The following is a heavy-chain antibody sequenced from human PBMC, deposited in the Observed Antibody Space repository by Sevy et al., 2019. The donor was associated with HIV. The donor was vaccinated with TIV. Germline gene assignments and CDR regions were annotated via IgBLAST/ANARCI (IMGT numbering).Heavy chain of an antibody. CDR3: AHKIGQWLARGDAFDI. CDR2: IYWDDDK. D-gene: IGHD6-19*01. J-gene: IGHJ3*02. Sequence: SGPTLVKPTQTLTLTCTFSGFSLSTSGVGVGWIRQPPGKALEWLALIYWDDDKRYSPSLKSSLTITKDTSKNQVVLTMTNMDPVDTATYYCAHKIGQWLARGDAFDIWGQGTMVTVSS. CDR1: GFSLSTSGVG. V-gene: IGHV2-5*02.